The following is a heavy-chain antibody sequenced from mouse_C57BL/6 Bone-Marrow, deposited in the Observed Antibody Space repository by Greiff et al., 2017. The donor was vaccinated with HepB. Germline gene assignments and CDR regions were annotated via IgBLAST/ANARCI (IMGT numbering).Heavy chain of an antibody. V-gene: IGHV14-2*01. D-gene: IGHD2-2*01. CDR2: IDPEDGET. J-gene: IGHJ2*01. CDR3: ASLIYYGSPYFDY. Sequence: EVQLQESGAELVKPGASVKLSCTASGFNIKDYYMHWVKQRTEQGLEWIGRIDPEDGETKYAPKFPGKATITADTSSNTAYLQLSSLTSEDTAVYYCASLIYYGSPYFDYWGQGTTLTVSS. CDR1: GFNIKDYY.